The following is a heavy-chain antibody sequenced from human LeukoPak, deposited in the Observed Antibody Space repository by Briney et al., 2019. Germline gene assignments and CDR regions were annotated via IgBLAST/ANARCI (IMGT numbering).Heavy chain of an antibody. CDR2: MSFDGSNK. V-gene: IGHV3-30-3*01. CDR1: GFTFSSYA. J-gene: IGHJ4*02. CDR3: ARDKDYYDSSGDFDY. Sequence: GGSLRLSCAASGFTFSSYAMHWVRQAPGKGLEWVAIMSFDGSNKYYADSVKGRFTISRDNSKNTLYLQMNSLRAEDTAVYYCARDKDYYDSSGDFDYWGQGTLVTVSS. D-gene: IGHD3-22*01.